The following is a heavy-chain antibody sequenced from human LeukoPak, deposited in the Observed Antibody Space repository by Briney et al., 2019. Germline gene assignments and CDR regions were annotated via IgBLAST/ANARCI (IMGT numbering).Heavy chain of an antibody. CDR1: GFSLSTSGMR. J-gene: IGHJ4*02. CDR2: IDWDDDK. D-gene: IGHD6-6*01. CDR3: ARTPSSSSYFDY. V-gene: IGHV2-70*04. Sequence: GPTLVNPTQTLTLTCTFSGFSLSTSGMRVSWIRQPPGKALEWLARIDWDDDKFYSTSLKTRLTIFKDTSKNQVVLTMTNMDPVDTATYYCARTPSSSSYFDYWGQGTQVTVSS.